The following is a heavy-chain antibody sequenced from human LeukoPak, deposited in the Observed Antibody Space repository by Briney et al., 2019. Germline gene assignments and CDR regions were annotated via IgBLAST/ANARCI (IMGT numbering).Heavy chain of an antibody. CDR2: ISSSSSTI. CDR3: ARGIAAAGYYFDY. D-gene: IGHD6-13*01. V-gene: IGHV3-48*02. Sequence: QPGGSLRLSCAASGFTFSSYAMHWVRQAPGKGLEWVSYISSSSSTIYYADSVKGRFTISRDNAKNSLYLQMNSLRDEDTAVYYCARGIAAAGYYFDYWGQGTLVTVSS. CDR1: GFTFSSYA. J-gene: IGHJ4*02.